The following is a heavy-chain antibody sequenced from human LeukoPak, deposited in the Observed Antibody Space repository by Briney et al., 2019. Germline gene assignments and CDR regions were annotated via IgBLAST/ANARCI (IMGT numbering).Heavy chain of an antibody. V-gene: IGHV1-18*04. CDR1: GYSFASYW. Sequence: GESLKISCKGSGYSFASYWISWVRQAPGQGLEWMGWISAYNGNTNYAQKLQGRVTMTTDTSTSTAYMELRSLRSDDTAVYYCASQILLGVTAARGAFDIWGQGTMVTVSS. CDR2: ISAYNGNT. CDR3: ASQILLGVTAARGAFDI. D-gene: IGHD6-6*01. J-gene: IGHJ3*02.